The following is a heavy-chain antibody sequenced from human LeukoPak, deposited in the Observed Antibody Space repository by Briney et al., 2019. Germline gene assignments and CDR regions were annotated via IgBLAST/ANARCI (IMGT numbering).Heavy chain of an antibody. Sequence: GGSLRLSCAASGFIFSNYGINWVRQAPGKGLEWVSGISWNSGSIGYADSVKGRFTISRDNAKNSLYLQMNSLRAEDTALYYCAKSPGGATLNYFDYWGQGTLVTVSS. CDR2: ISWNSGSI. CDR1: GFIFSNYG. CDR3: AKSPGGATLNYFDY. V-gene: IGHV3-9*01. J-gene: IGHJ4*02. D-gene: IGHD1-26*01.